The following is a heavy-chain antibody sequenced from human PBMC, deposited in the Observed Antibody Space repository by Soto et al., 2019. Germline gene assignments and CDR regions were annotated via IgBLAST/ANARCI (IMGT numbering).Heavy chain of an antibody. V-gene: IGHV4-31*03. Sequence: SETLSLTCTVSGGSISSGASYWSWIRQHPGKGLEWIGSIYYSGSTFYNPSLKSRLTISVDTSKNQFSLKVSSVTAADTAVYYCASYPSPHGPFDYWGQGTLVTVSS. J-gene: IGHJ4*02. CDR1: GGSISSGASY. CDR3: ASYPSPHGPFDY. CDR2: IYYSGST. D-gene: IGHD3-16*02.